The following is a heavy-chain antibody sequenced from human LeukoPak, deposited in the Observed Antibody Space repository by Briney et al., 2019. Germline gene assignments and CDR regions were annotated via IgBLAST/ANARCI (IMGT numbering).Heavy chain of an antibody. V-gene: IGHV3-48*04. J-gene: IGHJ3*02. CDR3: ARGAPYYYDSSGYYGAFDI. Sequence: GSLRLSCAASGFSFSSYSMKWVRQAPGKGLEWVSYISSSSTTIYYADSVKGRFTISRDNAKYSLFLQVNSLRAEGTAVYYCARGAPYYYDSSGYYGAFDIWGQGTMVTVSS. CDR1: GFSFSSYS. CDR2: ISSSSTTI. D-gene: IGHD3-22*01.